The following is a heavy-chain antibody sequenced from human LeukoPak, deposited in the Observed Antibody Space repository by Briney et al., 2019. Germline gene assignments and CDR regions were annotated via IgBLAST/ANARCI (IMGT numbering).Heavy chain of an antibody. CDR3: AIDRVIYYDSSGYYYGEGQFGDFRPFDY. J-gene: IGHJ4*02. CDR1: GGTFSSYA. D-gene: IGHD3-22*01. Sequence: GASVKDSCKASGGTFSSYAISWVRQAPGQGVEWMGWISAYNGNTNYAQKLQGRVTMTPDTSTSTAYMELRSLRSDDTAVYYCAIDRVIYYDSSGYYYGEGQFGDFRPFDYWGQGTLVTVSS. CDR2: ISAYNGNT. V-gene: IGHV1-18*01.